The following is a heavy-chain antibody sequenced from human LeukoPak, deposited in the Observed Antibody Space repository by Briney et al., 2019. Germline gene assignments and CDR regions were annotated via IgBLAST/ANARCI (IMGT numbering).Heavy chain of an antibody. CDR1: GFAFSNYW. CDR2: INQDGSEE. J-gene: IGHJ4*02. V-gene: IGHV3-7*01. Sequence: GGSLRLSCAASGFAFSNYWMTWVRQAPGKGLEWVAHINQDGSEEHYMDSVKARFTISRDNAKNSLSLQMNSLRAEDTAVYYCVRDGGVSGYDLLDYWGQGTLVTVSS. CDR3: VRDGGVSGYDLLDY. D-gene: IGHD5-12*01.